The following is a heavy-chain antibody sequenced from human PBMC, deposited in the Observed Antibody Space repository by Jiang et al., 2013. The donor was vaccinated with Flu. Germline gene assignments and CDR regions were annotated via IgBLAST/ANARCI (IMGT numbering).Heavy chain of an antibody. CDR3: SRSFWSAFQYYFDY. V-gene: IGHV1-46*01. CDR1: GYIFSNYH. J-gene: IGHJ4*02. D-gene: IGHD3-3*01. CDR2: FNPSRGNT. Sequence: SGAEVKKPGASVKISCKASGYIFSNYHIHWVRQAPGQGPEWMGLFNPSRGNTNYAQKFEGRLTMTGNTSTSTVYMELSSLKSEDTAIYYCSRSFWSAFQYYFDYWGQGTLVTVAS.